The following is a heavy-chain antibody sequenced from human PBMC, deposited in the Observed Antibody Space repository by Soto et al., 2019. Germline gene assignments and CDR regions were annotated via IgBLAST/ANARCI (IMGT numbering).Heavy chain of an antibody. V-gene: IGHV1-18*01. CDR3: PRDQRFLEWLGDFAI. J-gene: IGHJ3*02. CDR2: ISGYKGNT. CDR1: GYTFTSDG. Sequence: ASVKGSCKASGYTFTSDGISWVRQAPGQGLEWMGWISGYKGNTNYAQKLQGRFTMTTDTSRSTAYMELRSLRSDDTAVYYCPRDQRFLEWLGDFAIWGQGTMVTVSS. D-gene: IGHD3-3*01.